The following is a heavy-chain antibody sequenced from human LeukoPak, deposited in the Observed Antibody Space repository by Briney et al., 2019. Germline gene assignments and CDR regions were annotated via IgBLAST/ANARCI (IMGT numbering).Heavy chain of an antibody. D-gene: IGHD1-26*01. V-gene: IGHV4-34*01. CDR1: GGFFSGYY. CDR3: ASHADTNWFDP. Sequence: SETLSLTCAVYGGFFSGYYWSWIRQPPGKGLEWIGEINHSGSTNYNPSLKSRVTISVDTSKNQFSLKLNSVTAADTAVYYCASHADTNWFDPWGQRTLVTVSS. CDR2: INHSGST. J-gene: IGHJ5*02.